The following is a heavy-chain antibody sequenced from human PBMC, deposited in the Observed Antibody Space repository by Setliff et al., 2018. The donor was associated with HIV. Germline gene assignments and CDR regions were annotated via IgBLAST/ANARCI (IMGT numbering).Heavy chain of an antibody. CDR1: GFTFSSYW. V-gene: IGHV3-7*03. Sequence: GGSLRLSCAASGFTFSSYWMSWVRQAPGKGLEWVAKINEDGSEKYYVDSVKGRFTISRDNAKNSLYLQMNSLRADDTAGDYFARDNHYYDYIDVWGKGTTVTVSS. J-gene: IGHJ6*03. CDR2: INEDGSEK. CDR3: ARDNHYYDYIDV.